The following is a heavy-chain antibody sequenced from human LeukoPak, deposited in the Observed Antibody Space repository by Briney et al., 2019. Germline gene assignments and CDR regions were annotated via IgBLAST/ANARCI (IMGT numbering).Heavy chain of an antibody. D-gene: IGHD3-22*01. CDR1: GGSMKNSF. Sequence: PSETLFLTCSVSGGSMKNSFWSWIRQPPGKGLEWIGYISDSGITNYNPSLKSRVSFSVDTSKGHFYLNLRSVTAADTALYFCARNRFYLSGAYYFDPWGRGTLVTVSS. CDR2: ISDSGIT. CDR3: ARNRFYLSGAYYFDP. J-gene: IGHJ5*02. V-gene: IGHV4-59*01.